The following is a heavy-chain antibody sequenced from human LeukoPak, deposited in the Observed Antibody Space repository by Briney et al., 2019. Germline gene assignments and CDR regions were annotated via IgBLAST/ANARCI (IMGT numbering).Heavy chain of an antibody. J-gene: IGHJ5*02. CDR2: ISWNSGSI. Sequence: PGGSLRLSCAASGFTFDDHAMHWVRQAPGKGLEWVSGISWNSGSIGYADSVKGRFTISRDNSKNTLYLQMNSLRAEDTAVYYCANSPRILWFDPWGQGTLVTVSS. CDR1: GFTFDDHA. V-gene: IGHV3-9*01. D-gene: IGHD3-3*01. CDR3: ANSPRILWFDP.